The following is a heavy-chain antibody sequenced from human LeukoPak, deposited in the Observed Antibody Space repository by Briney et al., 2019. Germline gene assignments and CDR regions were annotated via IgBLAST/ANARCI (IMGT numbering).Heavy chain of an antibody. CDR1: AFTFSRYS. CDR2: IFPSGGEI. J-gene: IGHJ4*02. D-gene: IGHD2-8*02. V-gene: IGHV3-21*04. Sequence: GGSLRLSCAASAFTFSRYSMNWVRQAPGKGLEWVSSIFPSGGEIHYADSVRGRFTISRDNSKSTLSLQMNSLRAEDTAIYYCATYRQVLLPFESWGQGTLVTVSS. CDR3: ATYRQVLLPFES.